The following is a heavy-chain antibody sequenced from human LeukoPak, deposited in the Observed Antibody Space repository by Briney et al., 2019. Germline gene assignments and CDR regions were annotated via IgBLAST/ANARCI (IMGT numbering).Heavy chain of an antibody. V-gene: IGHV1-18*01. CDR1: GYTFTSYG. CDR2: ISAYNGNT. D-gene: IGHD2-2*01. J-gene: IGHJ5*02. CDR3: AREHCSSTSCSENWFDP. Sequence: ASVKVSCKASGYTFTSYGISWVRQAPGQGLEWMGWISAYNGNTNYAQKLQGRVTMTTDTSTSTAYMELRSLRSDDTAVYYCAREHCSSTSCSENWFDPWGQGTLVTVPS.